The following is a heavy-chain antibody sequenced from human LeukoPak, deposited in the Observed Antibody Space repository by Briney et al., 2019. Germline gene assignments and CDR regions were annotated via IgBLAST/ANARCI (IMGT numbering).Heavy chain of an antibody. V-gene: IGHV1-24*01. CDR2: FDPEDGET. Sequence: ASVKVSCKVSGYTLTELSMHWVRQAPGKGLEWMGGFDPEDGETIYAQKFQGRVTMTEDTSTDTAYMELSSLRSEDMAVYYCATEGTVAGRWNYWGQGTLVTVSS. D-gene: IGHD6-19*01. CDR1: GYTLTELS. J-gene: IGHJ4*02. CDR3: ATEGTVAGRWNY.